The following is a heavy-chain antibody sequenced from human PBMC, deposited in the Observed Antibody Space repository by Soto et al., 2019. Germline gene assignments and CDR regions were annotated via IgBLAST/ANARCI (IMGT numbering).Heavy chain of an antibody. CDR3: ARGSVDHNWFDP. Sequence: GGSLRLSCAASGFTFSSYSMNWVRQAPGKGLEWVSSISSSSIYIYYADSVKGRFTISRDNAKNSLYLQMNSLRAEDTAVYYCARGSVDHNWFDPWGQGTLVTV. J-gene: IGHJ5*02. V-gene: IGHV3-21*01. CDR2: ISSSSIYI. D-gene: IGHD5-12*01. CDR1: GFTFSSYS.